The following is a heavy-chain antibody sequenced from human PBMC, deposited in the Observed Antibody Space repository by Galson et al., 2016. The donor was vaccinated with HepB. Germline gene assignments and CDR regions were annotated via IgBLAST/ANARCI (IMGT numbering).Heavy chain of an antibody. CDR3: AKERHSRATGDAFDF. D-gene: IGHD6-25*01. CDR1: GFTFSSYA. CDR2: ITVSGDSA. J-gene: IGHJ3*01. Sequence: SLRLSCAASGFTFSSYALSWVRQAPGKGLEWVSVITVSGDSAYYADSVKGRFTISRDNSKNTLFLQMNSLRDEDTAVYHCAKERHSRATGDAFDFWGQGTMVTVSS. V-gene: IGHV3-23*01.